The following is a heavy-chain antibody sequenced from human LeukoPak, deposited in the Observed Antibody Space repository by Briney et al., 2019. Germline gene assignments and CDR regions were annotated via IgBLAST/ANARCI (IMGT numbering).Heavy chain of an antibody. V-gene: IGHV1-18*01. Sequence: ASVKVSCKASGYTFTSYGISWERQAPGQGLEWMGWISAYNGNTNYAQKLQGRVTMTTDTSTSTAYMELRSLRSDDTAVYYCAKLVASNYDILTGYPGFDYWGQGTLVTVSS. CDR3: AKLVASNYDILTGYPGFDY. J-gene: IGHJ4*02. CDR1: GYTFTSYG. D-gene: IGHD3-9*01. CDR2: ISAYNGNT.